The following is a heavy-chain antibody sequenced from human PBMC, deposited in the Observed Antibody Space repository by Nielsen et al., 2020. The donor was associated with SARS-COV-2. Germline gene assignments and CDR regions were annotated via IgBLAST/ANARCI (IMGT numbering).Heavy chain of an antibody. CDR2: VYHTGDT. J-gene: IGHJ4*02. CDR1: GASIDSYF. D-gene: IGHD6-19*01. V-gene: IGHV4-59*01. Sequence: SETLSLTCSVSGASIDSYFWSWIRQPPGKGLEWIGYVYHTGDTNYSPSLKSRVTMSVDTSKKQFSLRLKSVTAAETAVYYCGRSIAVVGTDYWGQGLLVTVSS. CDR3: GRSIAVVGTDY.